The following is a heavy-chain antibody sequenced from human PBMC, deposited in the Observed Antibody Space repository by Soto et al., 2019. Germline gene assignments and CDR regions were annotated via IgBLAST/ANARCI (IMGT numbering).Heavy chain of an antibody. CDR1: GGSIRIVISC. Sequence: QVQLQESGPGLVKPSETLSLTCTVSGGSIRIVISCWGGFRSSQNKGLEWIGHIYNGGSTYNNPSLKSRVTISVDTSKNQFSLKLSSVSAADTAVYYCARGPSGDKVDYWGQGTLVTVSS. D-gene: IGHD7-27*01. CDR2: IYNGGST. CDR3: ARGPSGDKVDY. V-gene: IGHV4-30-4*01. J-gene: IGHJ4*02.